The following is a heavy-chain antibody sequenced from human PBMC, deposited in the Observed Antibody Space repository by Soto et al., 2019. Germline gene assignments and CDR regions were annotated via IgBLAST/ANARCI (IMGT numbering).Heavy chain of an antibody. CDR3: ARDPSEGRVGNWFES. Sequence: EVQLVESGGGLVKPGGSLRLSCAASGFTFSRYGMNWLRQAPGQGLEWVASISSSTSYVYYADSVKGRFSTSRDNAKNILYPEMYALRTEDTAVYYCARDPSEGRVGNWFESWGQGTLVTVSS. V-gene: IGHV3-21*06. J-gene: IGHJ5*01. D-gene: IGHD2-2*01. CDR2: ISSSTSYV. CDR1: GFTFSRYG.